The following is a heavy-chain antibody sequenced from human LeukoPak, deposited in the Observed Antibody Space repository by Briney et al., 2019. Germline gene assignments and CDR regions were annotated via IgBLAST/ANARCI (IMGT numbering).Heavy chain of an antibody. J-gene: IGHJ5*02. D-gene: IGHD6-13*01. CDR2: ISGSSSTI. CDR1: GFTFSDYY. V-gene: IGHV3-11*01. CDR3: ARDISIAAAGTQNWFDP. Sequence: GGSLRLSCAASGFTFSDYYMSWIRQAPGKGLEWVSYISGSSSTIYYADSVKGRFTISRDNAKNSLYLQMNSLRAEDTAVYYCARDISIAAAGTQNWFDPWGQGTLVTVSS.